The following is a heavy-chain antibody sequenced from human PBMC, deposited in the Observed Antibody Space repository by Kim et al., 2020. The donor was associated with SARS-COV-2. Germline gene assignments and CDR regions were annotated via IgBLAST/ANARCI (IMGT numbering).Heavy chain of an antibody. CDR1: GFTFSSYA. CDR2: ISDSDGST. CDR3: AKGLSDYYDSSGYYYFDY. Sequence: GGSLRLSCAASGFTFSSYAMNWVRQAPGKGLEWVSSISDSDGSTYADSVKGRFTISRDKSKNTLYLQMNSLRAEDTAVYYCAKGLSDYYDSSGYYYFDY. J-gene: IGHJ4*01. D-gene: IGHD3-22*01. V-gene: IGHV3-23*01.